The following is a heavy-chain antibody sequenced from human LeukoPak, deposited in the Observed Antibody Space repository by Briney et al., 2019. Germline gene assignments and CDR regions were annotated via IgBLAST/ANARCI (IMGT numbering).Heavy chain of an antibody. V-gene: IGHV1-2*02. CDR2: INPNSGGT. J-gene: IGHJ4*02. CDR3: ARVTDLGYSGYDYHFDY. D-gene: IGHD5-12*01. CDR1: GYTFTGYY. Sequence: ASVKVSCKASGYTFTGYYMHWVRQAPGQGLEWMGWINPNSGGTNYAQKFQGRVTMTRDTSISTAYMELSRLRSDDTAVYYCARVTDLGYSGYDYHFDYWGQGTLVTVSS.